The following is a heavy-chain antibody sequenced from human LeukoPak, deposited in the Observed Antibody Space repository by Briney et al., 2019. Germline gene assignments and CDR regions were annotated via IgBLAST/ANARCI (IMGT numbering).Heavy chain of an antibody. Sequence: TGGSLRLPCAASGFTFSSYAMSWVRQAPGKGLEWVSAISGSGGSTYYADSVKGRFTISRDNSKNTLYLQMNSLRAEDTAVYYCAKVGGYDGGAFDYWGQGTLVTVSS. D-gene: IGHD5-12*01. V-gene: IGHV3-23*01. CDR1: GFTFSSYA. J-gene: IGHJ4*02. CDR3: AKVGGYDGGAFDY. CDR2: ISGSGGST.